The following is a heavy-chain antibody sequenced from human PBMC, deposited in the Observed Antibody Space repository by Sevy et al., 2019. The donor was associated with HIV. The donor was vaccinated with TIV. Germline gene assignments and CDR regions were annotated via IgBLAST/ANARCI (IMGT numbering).Heavy chain of an antibody. CDR1: GFTFSNAW. V-gene: IGHV3-15*01. D-gene: IGHD6-6*01. J-gene: IGHJ4*02. Sequence: GGSLRLSCAASGFTFSNAWMSWVRQAPGKGLEWVGRIKSKTDDGTTDDAAPVKGRFTISRDDSKNTLYLQMNSLNTEDTAVYYCTTEYSSSSDFVYWGQGTLVTVSS. CDR2: IKSKTDDGTT. CDR3: TTEYSSSSDFVY.